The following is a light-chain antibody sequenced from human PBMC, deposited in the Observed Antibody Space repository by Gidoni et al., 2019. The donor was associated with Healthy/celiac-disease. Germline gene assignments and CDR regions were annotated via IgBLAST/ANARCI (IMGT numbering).Light chain of an antibody. CDR2: AAS. CDR1: QGISSY. CDR3: QQYYSYSSWT. Sequence: AIRMTQSPSSFSASTGDRVTIPCRASQGISSYLAWYQQKPGKAPKLLIYAASTLQSGVPSRFSGSGSGTDFTLTISCLQSEDFATYYCQQYYSYSSWTFGQGTKVEIK. J-gene: IGKJ1*01. V-gene: IGKV1-8*01.